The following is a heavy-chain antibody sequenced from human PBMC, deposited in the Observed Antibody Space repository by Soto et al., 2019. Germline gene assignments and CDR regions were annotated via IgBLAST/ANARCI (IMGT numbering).Heavy chain of an antibody. CDR2: ISSSSSTI. CDR3: ARVNYYDSSGYYYLDY. J-gene: IGHJ4*02. V-gene: IGHV3-48*02. CDR1: GFTFSSYS. D-gene: IGHD3-22*01. Sequence: VQLVESGGGLVQPGGSLRLSCAASGFTFSSYSMNWVRQAPGKGLEWVSYISSSSSTIYYADSVKGRFTISRDNAKNSLYLQMNSLRDEDTAVYYCARVNYYDSSGYYYLDYWGQGTLVTVSS.